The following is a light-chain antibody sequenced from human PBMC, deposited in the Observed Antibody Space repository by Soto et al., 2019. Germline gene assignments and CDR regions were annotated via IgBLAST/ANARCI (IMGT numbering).Light chain of an antibody. CDR1: SSNIGNNF. J-gene: IGLJ2*01. Sequence: QSVSTQPPSVSAAPGQKVTISCSGSSSNIGNNFASWYQQLPGTAPKLLIYDNNKRPSGIPGRFSGSKSGTSATLGITGLQTGDEADYFCGTWDTSLGAVVFGGGTKVTVL. CDR2: DNN. V-gene: IGLV1-51*01. CDR3: GTWDTSLGAVV.